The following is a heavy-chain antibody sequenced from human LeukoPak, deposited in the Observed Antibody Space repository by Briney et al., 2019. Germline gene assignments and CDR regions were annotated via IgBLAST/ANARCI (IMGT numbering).Heavy chain of an antibody. V-gene: IGHV1-3*01. Sequence: ASVKVSCKASGYTFTSYAMHWVRQAPGQRLEWMGWINAGNGNTKYSQKFQGRVTMTTDTSTSTAYMELRSLRSDDTAVYYCARDLCSSTSCLYYYYYYGMDVWGQGTTVTVSS. J-gene: IGHJ6*02. D-gene: IGHD2-2*01. CDR1: GYTFTSYA. CDR2: INAGNGNT. CDR3: ARDLCSSTSCLYYYYYYGMDV.